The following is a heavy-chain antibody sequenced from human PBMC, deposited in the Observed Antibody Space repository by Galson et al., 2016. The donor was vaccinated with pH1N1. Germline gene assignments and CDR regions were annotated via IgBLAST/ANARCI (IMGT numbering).Heavy chain of an antibody. CDR3: ARHSGDGYRYGSERYFDY. CDR1: GYSFTRYW. D-gene: IGHD5-18*01. Sequence: QSGAEVKKPGESLKISCKGSGYSFTRYWIGWVRQMPGKGLEWMGIIFPGDSDTRYSPSFQGQVTISAAKSISTAYLQWSSLKASDTAMYYCARHSGDGYRYGSERYFDYWGQGTLVTVSS. J-gene: IGHJ4*02. CDR2: IFPGDSDT. V-gene: IGHV5-51*01.